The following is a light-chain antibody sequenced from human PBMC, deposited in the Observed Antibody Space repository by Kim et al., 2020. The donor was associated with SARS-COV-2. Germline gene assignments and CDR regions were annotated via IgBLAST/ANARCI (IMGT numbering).Light chain of an antibody. Sequence: PPSSSCRSIPGLVYSTGNTYLNWFHQRPGQSPRRLIFKVSTPDSWVPDRFRGSGSGATFSLQIRRLEAEDVVDYYCMQRTHWPFTFGPGTKVDIK. V-gene: IGKV2-30*01. CDR1: PGLVYSTGNTY. CDR2: KVS. CDR3: MQRTHWPFT. J-gene: IGKJ3*01.